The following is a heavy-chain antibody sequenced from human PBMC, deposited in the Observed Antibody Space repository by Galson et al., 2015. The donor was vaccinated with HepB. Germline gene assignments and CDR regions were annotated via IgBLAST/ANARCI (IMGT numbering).Heavy chain of an antibody. CDR1: SAASRFSLSRYT. D-gene: IGHD2-8*02. J-gene: IGHJ4*02. Sequence: SLRLSCAASSAASRFSLSRYTMFWVRQAPGKGLEWVTTISYDGGDQYYADSVRGRFTVSRDNSKNVLFLQMRALRPEDTAVYFCARADPTSILGFCTGDNCSPDRWGQGTLVTVSS. CDR2: ISYDGGDQ. CDR3: ARADPTSILGFCTGDNCSPDR. V-gene: IGHV3-30*14.